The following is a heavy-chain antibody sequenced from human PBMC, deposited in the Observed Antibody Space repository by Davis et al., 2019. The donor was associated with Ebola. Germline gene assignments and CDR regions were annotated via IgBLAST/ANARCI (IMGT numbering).Heavy chain of an antibody. CDR1: GYRFTSYW. CDR2: INPGDSDT. J-gene: IGHJ4*02. D-gene: IGHD3-10*01. V-gene: IGHV5-51*01. Sequence: GESLKISCQGSGYRFTSYWIGWVRQMPGKGLEWMGIINPGDSDTRYSPSFQGQVTISADKSISTAYLQWSSLQASDTAMYYCARAKMVRGVHYYFDYWGQGTLVTVSS. CDR3: ARAKMVRGVHYYFDY.